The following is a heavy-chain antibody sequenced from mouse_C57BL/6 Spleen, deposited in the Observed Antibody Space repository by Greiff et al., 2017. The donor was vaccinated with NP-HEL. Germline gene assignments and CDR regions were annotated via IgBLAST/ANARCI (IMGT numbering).Heavy chain of an antibody. Sequence: EVKLVESGGGLVKPGGSLKLSCAASGFTFSSYAMSWVRQTPEKRLEWVATISDGGSYTYYPDNVKGRFTISRDNAKNNLYLQMSHLKSEDTAMYYCAREGTTHYFDYWGQGTTLTVSS. CDR3: AREGTTHYFDY. D-gene: IGHD1-1*01. CDR2: ISDGGSYT. V-gene: IGHV5-4*01. CDR1: GFTFSSYA. J-gene: IGHJ2*01.